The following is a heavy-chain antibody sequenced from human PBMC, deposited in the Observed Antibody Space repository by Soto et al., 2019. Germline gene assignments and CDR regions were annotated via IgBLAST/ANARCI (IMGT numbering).Heavy chain of an antibody. CDR1: GFTFSNYN. V-gene: IGHV3-21*01. J-gene: IGHJ3*02. D-gene: IGHD6-6*01. Sequence: EVQLVESGGGLVKPGESLRLSCAASGFTFSNYNINWVRQAPGKGLEWVSSIRSRSIDMYYADSVKGRFTISRDDAKNSLSLQMNGLIAEDTAVYFCVRASSPAKAFDIWGQGTMVTVSS. CDR3: VRASSPAKAFDI. CDR2: IRSRSIDM.